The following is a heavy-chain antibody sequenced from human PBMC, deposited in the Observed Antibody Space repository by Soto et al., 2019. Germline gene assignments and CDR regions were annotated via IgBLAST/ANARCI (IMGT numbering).Heavy chain of an antibody. V-gene: IGHV4-31*03. CDR3: ARDPFPGIAAAGSY. D-gene: IGHD6-13*01. CDR1: GGSISSGGYY. Sequence: QVQLQESGPGLVKPSQTLSLTCTVSGGSISSGGYYWSWIRQHPGKGLEWIGYIYYSGSPYYNPSLKSRVTTSVDTSKNQCAPKLSSLTAADTAVYYCARDPFPGIAAAGSYWGQGTLVTVSS. CDR2: IYYSGSP. J-gene: IGHJ4*02.